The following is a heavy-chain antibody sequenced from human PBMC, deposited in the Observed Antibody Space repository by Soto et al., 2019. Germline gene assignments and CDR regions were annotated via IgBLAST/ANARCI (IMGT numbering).Heavy chain of an antibody. J-gene: IGHJ5*02. CDR2: IIPLFGTT. CDR3: ARAAIHDSSWYFWFDP. CDR1: GGTFSRHA. V-gene: IGHV1-69*01. D-gene: IGHD6-13*01. Sequence: QVQLVQSGSEVKMPGSSVKVSCKTSGGTFSRHAINWVRQAPGQGLEWMGGIIPLFGTTNYAQKFKGRVTISADESPSTAYMELSSLTSEDAAVYYCARAAIHDSSWYFWFDPWGQGTLVTVSS.